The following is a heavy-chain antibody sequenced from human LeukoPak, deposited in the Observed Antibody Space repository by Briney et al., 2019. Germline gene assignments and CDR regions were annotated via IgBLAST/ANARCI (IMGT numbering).Heavy chain of an antibody. CDR2: LNLNSGDT. CDR3: ARSYYDVLTNYYMWLAP. CDR1: GYTFTDYY. Sequence: ASVKVSCKASGYTFTDYYIHWVRQAPGQGPEWMGWLNLNSGDTYYAQNFQDRVTMTGDTSISTAYMELSSLRSDDTAVFYCARSYYDVLTNYYMWLAPWGQGTLVTVSS. V-gene: IGHV1-2*02. D-gene: IGHD3-9*01. J-gene: IGHJ5*02.